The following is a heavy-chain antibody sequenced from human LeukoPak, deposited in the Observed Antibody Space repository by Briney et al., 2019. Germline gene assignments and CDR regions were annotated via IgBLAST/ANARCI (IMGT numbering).Heavy chain of an antibody. CDR2: ISGSSSYI. CDR3: ARDHTIFGVVIMGGDAFDI. J-gene: IGHJ3*02. CDR1: GFIFSSYG. V-gene: IGHV3-21*01. D-gene: IGHD3-3*01. Sequence: PGGSLRLSCAASGFIFSSYGMSWVRQAPGKGLEWVSSISGSSSYIYYADSVKGRFTISRDNAKNSLYLQMNSLRAEDTAVYYCARDHTIFGVVIMGGDAFDIWGQGTMVTVSS.